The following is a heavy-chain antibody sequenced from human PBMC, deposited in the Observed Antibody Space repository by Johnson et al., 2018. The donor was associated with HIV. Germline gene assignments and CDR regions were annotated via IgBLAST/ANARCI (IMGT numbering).Heavy chain of an antibody. CDR1: GFTCSSYG. CDR2: ISYDGSNK. J-gene: IGHJ3*02. D-gene: IGHD1-26*01. CDR3: AREGVGVNAFDI. V-gene: IGHV3-30*03. Sequence: QMQLVESGGGVVQPGRSLRLACAASGFTCSSYGMHWVRQAPGKGLEWVAVISYDGSNKYYADSVKGRFTISRDNSKNTLYLQMGSLRAEDMAVYYCAREGVGVNAFDIWGQGTMVTVSS.